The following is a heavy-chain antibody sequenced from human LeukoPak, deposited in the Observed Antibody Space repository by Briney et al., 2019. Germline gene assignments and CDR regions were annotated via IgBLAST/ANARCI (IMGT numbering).Heavy chain of an antibody. V-gene: IGHV3-11*01. CDR1: GFTFSDEY. D-gene: IGHD6-19*01. J-gene: IGHJ4*02. Sequence: GGSLRLSCAASGFTFSDEYMSWIRQAPGKGLEWISCVSNSGSSIYYADSVKGRFSISRDNVKNSLYLQMNSLRVEDTAVYYCARQGTYSSAIGMGYWGQGTLVTVSS. CDR2: VSNSGSSI. CDR3: ARQGTYSSAIGMGY.